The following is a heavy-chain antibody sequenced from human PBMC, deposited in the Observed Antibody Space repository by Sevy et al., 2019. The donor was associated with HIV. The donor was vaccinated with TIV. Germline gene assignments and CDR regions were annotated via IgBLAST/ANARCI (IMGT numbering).Heavy chain of an antibody. D-gene: IGHD3-22*01. V-gene: IGHV1-18*01. CDR2: ISAYNGNT. CDR1: GYTFTSYG. J-gene: IGHJ1*01. Sequence: ASVKVSCKASGYTFTSYGISWVRQAPGQGLEWMGWISAYNGNTNYAQKLQGRVTMTTDTSTSTAYVELRGLRSDETAVYYCASCYYYDSSGYPEWEYFQHWGQGTLVTVSS. CDR3: ASCYYYDSSGYPEWEYFQH.